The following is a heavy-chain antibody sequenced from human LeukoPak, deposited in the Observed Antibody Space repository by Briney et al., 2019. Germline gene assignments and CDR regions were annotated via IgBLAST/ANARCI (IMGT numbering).Heavy chain of an antibody. CDR2: IWYDGSSK. V-gene: IGHV3-33*01. CDR1: GFTFSSYG. J-gene: IGHJ4*02. D-gene: IGHD6-13*01. Sequence: GRSLRLSCAASGFTFSSYGMHWVRQAPGKGLEWVAVIWYDGSSKYYADSVKGRFTISRDNSKNTLYLQMNSLRAEDTAVYYCARGAGEQQLAPNDYWGQGTLVTVSS. CDR3: ARGAGEQQLAPNDY.